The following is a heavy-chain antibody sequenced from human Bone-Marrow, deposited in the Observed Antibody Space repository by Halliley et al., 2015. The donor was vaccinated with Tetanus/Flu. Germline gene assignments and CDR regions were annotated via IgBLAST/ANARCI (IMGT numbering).Heavy chain of an antibody. Sequence: GWISGYNGTTDYPQKFQGRVTMITDTSTGTAYMELRSLRSDDTAVYYCARDTLAAPQYGMDVWGQGTTVTVSS. V-gene: IGHV1-18*01. CDR2: ISGYNGTT. D-gene: IGHD6-25*01. CDR3: ARDTLAAPQYGMDV. J-gene: IGHJ6*02.